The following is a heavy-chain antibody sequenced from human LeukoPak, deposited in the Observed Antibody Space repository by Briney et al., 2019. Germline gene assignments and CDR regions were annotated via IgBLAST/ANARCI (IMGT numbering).Heavy chain of an antibody. D-gene: IGHD4-17*01. CDR2: IWFDGSNK. Sequence: PGGSLRLSCAASGFTFSNYGMHWVRQAPGKGLEWVAVIWFDGSNKYYADSVKGRFTISRDNSKNTLYLQMNSLRAEDTAVYYCARDGYYGDYEGYFDYWGQGTLVTVSS. CDR1: GFTFSNYG. J-gene: IGHJ4*02. CDR3: ARDGYYGDYEGYFDY. V-gene: IGHV3-33*01.